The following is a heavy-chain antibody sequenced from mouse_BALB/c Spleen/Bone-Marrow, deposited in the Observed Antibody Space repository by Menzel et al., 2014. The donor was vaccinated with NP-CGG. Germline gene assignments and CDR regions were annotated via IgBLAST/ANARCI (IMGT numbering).Heavy chain of an antibody. CDR1: GFTFSSYT. V-gene: IGHV5-6-4*01. J-gene: IGHJ3*01. CDR2: ISSGGSYT. D-gene: IGHD2-4*01. Sequence: EVQVVESGGGLVKPGGSLKLSCAASGFTFSSYTMSWVRQTPEKRLEWVATISSGGSYTYYPVSVKGRFTISRDNAKNTLYLQMSSLKSEDTAMYYCTRIYYDYAWFAYWGQGTLVTVSA. CDR3: TRIYYDYAWFAY.